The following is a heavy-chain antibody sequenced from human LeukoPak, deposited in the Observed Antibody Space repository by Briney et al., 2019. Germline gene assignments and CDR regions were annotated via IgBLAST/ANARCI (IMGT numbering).Heavy chain of an antibody. Sequence: PGRSLRLSCAASGFTFSTQAMHWVRQAPGKGLEWVSLISYDGRNKYYADSVKGRFTISRDNSKSTLYLQMNSLRAEDTAVYYCARGVGARAGDYWGQGTLVTVSS. CDR2: ISYDGRNK. J-gene: IGHJ4*02. CDR3: ARGVGARAGDY. V-gene: IGHV3-30*04. D-gene: IGHD1-26*01. CDR1: GFTFSTQA.